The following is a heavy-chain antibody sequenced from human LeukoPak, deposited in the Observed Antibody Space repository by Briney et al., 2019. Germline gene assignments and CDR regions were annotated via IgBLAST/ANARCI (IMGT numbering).Heavy chain of an antibody. D-gene: IGHD2-2*02. CDR1: GFSLSYHY. CDR3: ARGVLPGTIQWSLDY. CDR2: IGQHGSE. V-gene: IGHV3-7*01. J-gene: IGHJ4*02. Sequence: GGSLRLSCAASGFSLSYHYMSCVRQAPGKGLEWVANIGQHGSEYVDSVKGRFTVSRDNARNSLYLQMDSLRAEDTAVYYCARGVLPGTIQWSLDYWGQGTLVTVSS.